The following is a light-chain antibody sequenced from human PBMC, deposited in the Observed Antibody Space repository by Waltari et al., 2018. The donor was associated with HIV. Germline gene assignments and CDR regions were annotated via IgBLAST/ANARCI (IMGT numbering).Light chain of an antibody. V-gene: IGLV2-14*03. J-gene: IGLJ1*01. CDR3: ASFTSGRLNV. CDR1: SSDVGAYEY. CDR2: DVY. Sequence: QSALTQPASVSGSPGQSITISCTGTSSDVGAYEYVSWYQQHPGKVPKLLIYDVYNRPSRISNRVSGSKSGNTASLTISGLQAEDAAAYYCASFTSGRLNVFGTGTKVTVL.